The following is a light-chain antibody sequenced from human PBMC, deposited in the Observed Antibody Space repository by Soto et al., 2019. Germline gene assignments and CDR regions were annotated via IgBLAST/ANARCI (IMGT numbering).Light chain of an antibody. J-gene: IGLJ2*01. CDR2: TNN. Sequence: QSALTQPPSVSAAPGEKVTISCSGRTSNIVNNFVSWYRQLPGAAPQLLIHTNNKRPSGVSDRFSGSKSGSSATLGITGLQTGDEAHYYCGTWDYSVTAFVFGGGTKVTVL. CDR3: GTWDYSVTAFV. CDR1: TSNIVNNF. V-gene: IGLV1-51*01.